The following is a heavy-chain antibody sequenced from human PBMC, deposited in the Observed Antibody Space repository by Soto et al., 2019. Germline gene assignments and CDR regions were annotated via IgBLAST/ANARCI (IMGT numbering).Heavy chain of an antibody. J-gene: IGHJ4*02. CDR1: GFTFSSYW. CDR3: ARVPPLRYFDWLLFDY. Sequence: GGSLRLSCAASGFTFSSYWMSWVRQAPGKGLEWVANIKQDGSEKYYVDSVKGRFTISRDNAKNSLYLQMNSLRAEDTAVYYCARVPPLRYFDWLLFDYWGQGTLVTVSS. D-gene: IGHD3-9*01. CDR2: IKQDGSEK. V-gene: IGHV3-7*01.